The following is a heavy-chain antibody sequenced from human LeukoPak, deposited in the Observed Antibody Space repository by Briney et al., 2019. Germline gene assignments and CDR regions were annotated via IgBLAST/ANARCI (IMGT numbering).Heavy chain of an antibody. CDR1: AGAFNNYT. D-gene: IGHD2-2*01. V-gene: IGHV1-69*02. CDR3: ARGYGGSLPAATLTDWFDP. J-gene: IGHJ5*02. Sequence: SVKVSCKASAGAFNNYTVNWVRQAPGQGLEWMGRIIPILGIANYAQKSQGRVTLTADTSTSTVYMELSSLRSEDTAVYYCARGYGGSLPAATLTDWFDPWGQGSLVTVSS. CDR2: IIPILGIA.